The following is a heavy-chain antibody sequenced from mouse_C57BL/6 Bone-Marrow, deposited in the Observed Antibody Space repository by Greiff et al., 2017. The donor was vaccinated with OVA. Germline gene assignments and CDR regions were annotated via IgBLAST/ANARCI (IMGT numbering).Heavy chain of an antibody. Sequence: QVHVKQSGAELAKPGASVKLSCKASGYTFTSYWMHWVKQRPGQGLEWIGYINPCSGYTKYNQKFKDKATLTADKSSSTAYMQLSSLTYEDSAVYYCARDYGSSSWFAYWGQGTLVTVSA. CDR1: GYTFTSYW. J-gene: IGHJ3*01. CDR2: INPCSGYT. CDR3: ARDYGSSSWFAY. V-gene: IGHV1-7*01. D-gene: IGHD1-1*01.